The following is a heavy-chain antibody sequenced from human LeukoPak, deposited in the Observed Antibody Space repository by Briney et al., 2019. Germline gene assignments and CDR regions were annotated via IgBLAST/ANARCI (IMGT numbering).Heavy chain of an antibody. CDR2: INQDGSEK. V-gene: IGHV3-7*01. CDR1: GLTFRSYW. D-gene: IGHD5-24*01. CDR3: ARERDGRFFDY. J-gene: IGHJ4*02. Sequence: GGSLRLSCAVSGLTFRSYWMSWVRQAPGKGLEWVANINQDGSEKYFVDSVKGRFTISRDNAKNSLHLQMNTLRAEDTAVYYCARERDGRFFDYWGQGTLVTASS.